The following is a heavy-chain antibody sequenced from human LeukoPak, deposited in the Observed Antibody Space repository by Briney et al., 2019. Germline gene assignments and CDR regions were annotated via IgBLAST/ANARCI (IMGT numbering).Heavy chain of an antibody. Sequence: IPSKTLSLTCTVSGAPITTSNHYWGWIRQTPGKTLEWIANIYYSGHTLYNPSLKSRALISVDTSSNQFSLRLTSVTAADTAVYYCAAPSGPTYYSPVDFWGQGTSVSVSS. CDR2: IYYSGHT. V-gene: IGHV4-39*01. D-gene: IGHD1-26*01. J-gene: IGHJ4*02. CDR1: GAPITTSNHY. CDR3: AAPSGPTYYSPVDF.